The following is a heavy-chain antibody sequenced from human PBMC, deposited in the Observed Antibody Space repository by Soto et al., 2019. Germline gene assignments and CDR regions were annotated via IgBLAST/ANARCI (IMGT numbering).Heavy chain of an antibody. CDR3: AKDRTSGDFWSGYYTGTEYFQH. Sequence: GGSLRLSCAASGFTFSSYAMSWVRQAPGKGLEWVSAISGSGGSTYYADSVKGRFTISRDNSKNTLYLQMNSLRAEDTAVYYCAKDRTSGDFWSGYYTGTEYFQHWGQGTLVTASS. V-gene: IGHV3-23*01. D-gene: IGHD3-3*01. CDR2: ISGSGGST. CDR1: GFTFSSYA. J-gene: IGHJ1*01.